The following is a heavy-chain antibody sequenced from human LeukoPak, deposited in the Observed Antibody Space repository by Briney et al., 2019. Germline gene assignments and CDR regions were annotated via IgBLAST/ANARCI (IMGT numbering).Heavy chain of an antibody. Sequence: ASVKVSCKASGGTFSSYAISWVRQAPGQGLELMGRIIPIFGIANYAQKFQGRVTITADKSTSTAYMELSSLRSEDTAVYYCARDHYPKHYDFWSGKRGLRYYYYGTDVWGQGTTVTVSS. CDR3: ARDHYPKHYDFWSGKRGLRYYYYGTDV. V-gene: IGHV1-69*04. D-gene: IGHD3-3*01. CDR1: GGTFSSYA. CDR2: IIPIFGIA. J-gene: IGHJ6*02.